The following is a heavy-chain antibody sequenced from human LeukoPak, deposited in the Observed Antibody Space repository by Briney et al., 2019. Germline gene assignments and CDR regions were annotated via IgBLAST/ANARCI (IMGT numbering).Heavy chain of an antibody. CDR3: ARDRGREAGTDY. CDR1: GFTFSSYS. CDR2: ISSSSSYI. D-gene: IGHD6-19*01. J-gene: IGHJ4*02. V-gene: IGHV3-21*04. Sequence: GGSLRLSCAASGFTFSSYSMNWVRQAPGKGLEWVSSISSSSSYIYYADSVKGRFTISTDNAKNSLYLQMNSLRAEDTAVYYCARDRGREAGTDYWGQGTLVTVSS.